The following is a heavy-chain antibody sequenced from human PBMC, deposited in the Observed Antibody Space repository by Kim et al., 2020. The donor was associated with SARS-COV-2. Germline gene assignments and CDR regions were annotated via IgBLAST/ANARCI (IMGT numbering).Heavy chain of an antibody. J-gene: IGHJ4*02. D-gene: IGHD3-3*01. CDR3: AKDHDFWSTNGLF. V-gene: IGHV3-30*02. Sequence: CAGSVKGRFTIYRDNSKNTLYLKMNSLRTEDTAVYYCAKDHDFWSTNGLFWGQGTLVTVSS.